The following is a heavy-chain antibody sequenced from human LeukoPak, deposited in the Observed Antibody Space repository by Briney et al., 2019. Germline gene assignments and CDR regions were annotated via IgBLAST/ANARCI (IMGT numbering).Heavy chain of an antibody. CDR1: GFTFSSYA. Sequence: GGSLRLSCAASGFTFSSYAMSWVRQAPGKGLEWVSAMSGSGGSTYYADSVKGRFTISRDNSKNTLYLQMNSLRAEDTAVYYCAKFLPTHIVVANYYFDYWGQGTLVTVSS. V-gene: IGHV3-23*01. CDR3: AKFLPTHIVVANYYFDY. J-gene: IGHJ4*02. CDR2: MSGSGGST. D-gene: IGHD2-21*01.